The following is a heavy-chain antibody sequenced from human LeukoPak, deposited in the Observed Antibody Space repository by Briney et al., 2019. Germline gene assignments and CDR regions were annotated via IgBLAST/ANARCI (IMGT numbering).Heavy chain of an antibody. CDR1: GFTFSGYS. CDR2: ITSSSNYI. CDR3: ARDTSDWLLFTPFDY. Sequence: GGSLRLSCAASGFTFSGYSMNWVRQAPGKGLEWVSSITSSSNYIYYADSLKGRFTISRDNAKNFLYLQMNSLRAEDTAVYYCARDTSDWLLFTPFDYWGQGTLVTVSS. J-gene: IGHJ4*02. V-gene: IGHV3-21*01. D-gene: IGHD3-9*01.